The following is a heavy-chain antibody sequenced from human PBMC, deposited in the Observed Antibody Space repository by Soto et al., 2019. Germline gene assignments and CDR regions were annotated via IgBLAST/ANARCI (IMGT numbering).Heavy chain of an antibody. CDR1: GFTFSSYG. CDR2: ISYDGSNK. Sequence: QVQLVESGGGVVQPGRSLRLSCAASGFTFSSYGMHWVRQAPGKGLEWVAVISYDGSNKYYADSVKGRCTISRDNSKNKLYLQMNSLRAEDTAVYYCAKPTYSSSSGYFDYWGQGTLVTVSS. D-gene: IGHD6-6*01. J-gene: IGHJ4*02. V-gene: IGHV3-30*18. CDR3: AKPTYSSSSGYFDY.